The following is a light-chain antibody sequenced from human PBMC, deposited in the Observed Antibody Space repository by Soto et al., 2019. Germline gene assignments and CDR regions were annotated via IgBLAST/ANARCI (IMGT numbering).Light chain of an antibody. CDR2: EDY. J-gene: IGLJ2*01. CDR3: RSYAGSNIFAV. Sequence: QSVLTQSASVSGSPGQSITISCTGTSSDIGSYDRVSWYQWHPGKAPKLIIYEDYRRPSQISYRFSGSKSGNTASLTISGLQAEDEAVYYCRSYAGSNIFAVFGGGTKLTVL. V-gene: IGLV2-23*01. CDR1: SSDIGSYDR.